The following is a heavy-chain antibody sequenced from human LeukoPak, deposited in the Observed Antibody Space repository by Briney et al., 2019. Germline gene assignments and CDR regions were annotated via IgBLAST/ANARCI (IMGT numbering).Heavy chain of an antibody. CDR2: IYYSGST. Sequence: SETLSLTCTVSGVSISSYYWSWIRQPPGKGLEWIGYIYYSGSTNYNPSIKSRVTISVDTPKNQFSLKLSSVTAADTAVYYCARLRTVTIYYYYYYMDVWGKGTTVTISS. D-gene: IGHD4-17*01. V-gene: IGHV4-59*12. CDR3: ARLRTVTIYYYYYYMDV. J-gene: IGHJ6*03. CDR1: GVSISSYY.